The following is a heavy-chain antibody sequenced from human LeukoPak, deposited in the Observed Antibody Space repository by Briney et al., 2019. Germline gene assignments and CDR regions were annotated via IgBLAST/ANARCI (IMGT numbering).Heavy chain of an antibody. CDR2: IYYNGNT. CDR1: DGSINSYD. V-gene: IGHV4-59*01. D-gene: IGHD1-26*01. Sequence: PSETLSLTCSVSDGSINSYDWNWIRRPPGKGLEWIGYIYYNGNTNYSPSLKSRVIMSVDTSKDLFSLKVSSVTAADTAVYYCARGRSNYYGMDVWGQGTTVTVSS. CDR3: ARGRSNYYGMDV. J-gene: IGHJ6*02.